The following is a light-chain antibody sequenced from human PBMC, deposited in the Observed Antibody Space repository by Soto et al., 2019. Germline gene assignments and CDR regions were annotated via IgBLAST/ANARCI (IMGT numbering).Light chain of an antibody. Sequence: ERVLTQSAATVSLSPGERATLSCRGSPSVTNFLAWYQQKPGQAPRLLIYGTSSRATGIPDRFSGSGSGPDLTLTISTLEPEDFAAYFCQRYGSSPLITFGQGTRLKNK. CDR3: QRYGSSPLIT. CDR1: PSVTNF. CDR2: GTS. V-gene: IGKV3-20*01. J-gene: IGKJ5*01.